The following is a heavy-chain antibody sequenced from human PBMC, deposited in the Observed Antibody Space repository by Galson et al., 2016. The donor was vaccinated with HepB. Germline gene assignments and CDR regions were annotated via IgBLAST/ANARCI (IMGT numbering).Heavy chain of an antibody. CDR2: TYYRSKWHN. CDR3: ARELDAIGYYGLDV. D-gene: IGHD2-21*01. J-gene: IGHJ6*02. CDR1: GDSVSSNGAI. Sequence: CAISGDSVSSNGAIWNWIRQSPSRGLEWLGRTYYRSKWHNEYAESVKSRITINPDTSKNQFSLHLNSVTLEDTAIYYCARELDAIGYYGLDVWGQGTTVTVSS. V-gene: IGHV6-1*01.